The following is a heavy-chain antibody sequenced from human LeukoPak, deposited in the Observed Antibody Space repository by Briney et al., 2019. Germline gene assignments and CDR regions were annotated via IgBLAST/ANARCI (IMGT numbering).Heavy chain of an antibody. J-gene: IGHJ4*02. D-gene: IGHD3-9*01. CDR2: INPNSGGT. CDR3: ARDIRYFDWLSPSDY. CDR1: GYTFTGFY. V-gene: IGHV1-2*02. Sequence: ASVKVYCKASGYTFTGFYMHWVRQAVGQGLEWMGWINPNSGGTNYAQKFQGRVTMTRDTSISTAYMELSRLRSDDTAVYYCARDIRYFDWLSPSDYWGQGTLVTVSS.